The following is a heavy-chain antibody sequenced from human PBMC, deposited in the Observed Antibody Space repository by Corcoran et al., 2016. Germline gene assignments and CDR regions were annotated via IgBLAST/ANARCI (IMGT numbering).Heavy chain of an antibody. CDR3: ARSEWIQLWSYDAFDI. J-gene: IGHJ3*02. CDR1: GYTFTSYY. Sequence: QVQLVQSGAEVKKPGASVKVSCKASGYTFTSYYMHWVRQAPGQGLEWMGIINPSGGSTSYAQKFQGRVTMTRDTSTSTVYMELSSLRSEDTAVYYCARSEWIQLWSYDAFDIWGQGTMVTVSS. V-gene: IGHV1-46*01. CDR2: INPSGGST. D-gene: IGHD5-18*01.